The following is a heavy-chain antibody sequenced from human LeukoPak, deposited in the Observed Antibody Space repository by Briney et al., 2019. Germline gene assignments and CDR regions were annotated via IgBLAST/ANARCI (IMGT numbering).Heavy chain of an antibody. CDR3: TRAYSDHSNYFDH. CDR2: IKQDGSEK. CDR1: GFTFSSYW. J-gene: IGHJ4*02. D-gene: IGHD4-11*01. Sequence: PGGSLRLSCAASGFTFSSYWMGWVRQAPGKGLEWVANIKQDGSEKVYVDSVKGRFIISRDNAMNSLYLEMNSLRAEDAAVYYCTRAYSDHSNYFDHWGQGTLVTVSS. V-gene: IGHV3-7*01.